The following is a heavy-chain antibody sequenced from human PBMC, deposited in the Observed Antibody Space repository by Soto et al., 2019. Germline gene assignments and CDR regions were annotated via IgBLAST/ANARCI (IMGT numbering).Heavy chain of an antibody. D-gene: IGHD3-3*01. CDR2: INHSGTT. V-gene: IGHV4-34*01. J-gene: IGHJ4*02. CDR3: ARGDFWSGYNFDY. Sequence: TSETLSLTCAVYGVSFSGYYWSWIRQPPGKGLEWSGEINHSGTTIYNPSLKSRVTISVDTSKNQFSLKLSSVTAADSAVYYCARGDFWSGYNFDYWGQGTLVTVSS. CDR1: GVSFSGYY.